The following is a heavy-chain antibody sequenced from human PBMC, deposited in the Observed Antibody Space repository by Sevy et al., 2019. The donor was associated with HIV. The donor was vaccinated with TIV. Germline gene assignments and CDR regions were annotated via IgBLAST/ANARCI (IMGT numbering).Heavy chain of an antibody. CDR2: ISYDGSNK. D-gene: IGHD2-15*01. Sequence: GGSLRLSCAASGFTFSSYAMHWVRQAPGKGLEWVAVISYDGSNKYYADSVKGRFTISRDNSKNTLYLQMSSLRAEDTAMFYCARDRQYCSGGTCYRTGYFDYWGQGTLVTVSS. V-gene: IGHV3-30-3*01. CDR3: ARDRQYCSGGTCYRTGYFDY. CDR1: GFTFSSYA. J-gene: IGHJ4*02.